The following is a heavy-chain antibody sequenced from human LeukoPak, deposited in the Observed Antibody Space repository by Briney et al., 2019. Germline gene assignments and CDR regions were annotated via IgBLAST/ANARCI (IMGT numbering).Heavy chain of an antibody. D-gene: IGHD3-10*01. CDR3: ARAPSMVRGVIPFDY. CDR1: GGSFSGYY. Sequence: SETLSLTCAVYGGSFSGYYWSWIRQPPGKGLEWIGEINHSGSTNYNPSLKSRATISVDTSRNQFSLKLSSVTAADTAVYYCARAPSMVRGVIPFDYWGQGTLVTVSS. V-gene: IGHV4-34*01. CDR2: INHSGST. J-gene: IGHJ4*02.